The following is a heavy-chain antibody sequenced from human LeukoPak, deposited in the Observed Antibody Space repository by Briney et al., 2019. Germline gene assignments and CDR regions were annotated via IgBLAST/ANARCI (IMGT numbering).Heavy chain of an antibody. CDR2: ISYDGSNK. D-gene: IGHD3-10*01. J-gene: IGHJ5*02. CDR3: AKDGEKFGEFLFDWFDP. V-gene: IGHV3-30*18. Sequence: GGSLRLSCAASGFTFSSYGMHWVRQAPGKGLEWVAVISYDGSNKYYADSVKGRFTISRDNSKNTLYLQMNSLIAEDTAVYYCAKDGEKFGEFLFDWFDPWGQGTLVTVSS. CDR1: GFTFSSYG.